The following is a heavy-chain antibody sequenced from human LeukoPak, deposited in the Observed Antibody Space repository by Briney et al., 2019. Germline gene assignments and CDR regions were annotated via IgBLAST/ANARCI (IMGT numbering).Heavy chain of an antibody. CDR3: ARVPWMRDSSGYSPNWFDP. V-gene: IGHV4-31*03. Sequence: SGTLSLTCTVSGGSISSGGYYWSWIRQHPGKGLEWIGYIYYSGSTYYNPSLKSRVTISVDTSKNQFSLKLSSVTAADTAVYYCARVPWMRDSSGYSPNWFDPWGQGTLVTVSS. CDR2: IYYSGST. J-gene: IGHJ5*02. CDR1: GGSISSGGYY. D-gene: IGHD3-22*01.